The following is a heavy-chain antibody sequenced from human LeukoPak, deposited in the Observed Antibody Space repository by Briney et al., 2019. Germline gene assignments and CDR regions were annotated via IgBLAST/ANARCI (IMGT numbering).Heavy chain of an antibody. J-gene: IGHJ4*02. D-gene: IGHD6-19*01. CDR2: IYTSGST. CDR3: ARDVGTSGWYTFDY. V-gene: IGHV4-4*07. Sequence: SETLSLTCTVSGGSIGSYYWSWIRQPAGKGLEWIGRIYTSGSTNYNPSLKSRVTMSVDTSKNQFSLQLNSVTPEDTAVYYCARDVGTSGWYTFDYWGQGTLVTVSS. CDR1: GGSIGSYY.